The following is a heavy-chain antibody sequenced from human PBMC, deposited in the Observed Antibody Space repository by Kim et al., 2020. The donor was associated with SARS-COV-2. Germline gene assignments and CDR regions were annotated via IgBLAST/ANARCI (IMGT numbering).Heavy chain of an antibody. Sequence: SETLSLTCTVSGGSISSYYWSWIRQPPGKGLEWIAYIYYSGSTKYNPSLKSRVTISIDTSKNQFSLKLSSVTAADTAVYYCAREGYYDSSGYYRNNAFDIWGQGTMLTVSS. CDR1: GGSISSYY. D-gene: IGHD3-22*01. CDR3: AREGYYDSSGYYRNNAFDI. V-gene: IGHV4-59*01. J-gene: IGHJ3*02. CDR2: IYYSGST.